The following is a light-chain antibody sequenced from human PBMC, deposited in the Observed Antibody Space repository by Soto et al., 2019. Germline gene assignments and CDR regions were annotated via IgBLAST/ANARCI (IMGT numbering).Light chain of an antibody. CDR2: DAS. V-gene: IGKV3-11*01. Sequence: EVVLTQSPATLSLSPGERATLSCRASESIGNYLAWYQQKLGQAPKLLIYDASHRAIGIPGRFIGDGSGTDFTLTISSLEPEEFAVYYCQWRSDWPPRLTFGGGTKVEIK. CDR3: QWRSDWPPRLT. J-gene: IGKJ4*01. CDR1: ESIGNY.